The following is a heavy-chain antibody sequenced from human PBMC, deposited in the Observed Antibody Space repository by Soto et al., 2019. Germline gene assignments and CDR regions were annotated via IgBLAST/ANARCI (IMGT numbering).Heavy chain of an antibody. CDR1: GGSISSGGYY. CDR3: ARVGAARPVYWFDP. Sequence: PSETLSLTCTVSGGSISSGGYYWGWIRQHPGKGLEWIGYIYYSGSTYYNPSLKSRVTISVDTSKNQFSLKLSSVTAADTAVYYCARVGAARPVYWFDPWGQGTLVTVSS. V-gene: IGHV4-31*03. D-gene: IGHD6-6*01. CDR2: IYYSGST. J-gene: IGHJ5*02.